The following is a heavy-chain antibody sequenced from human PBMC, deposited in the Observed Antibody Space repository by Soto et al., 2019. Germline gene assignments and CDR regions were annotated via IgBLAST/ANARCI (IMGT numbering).Heavy chain of an antibody. CDR1: GITFTSHS. D-gene: IGHD6-13*01. V-gene: IGHV3-23*01. CDR2: ISKSGDDT. CDR3: VVSSAEATGIFDF. Sequence: GSQRLSSAASGITFTSHSGYWVRQAPGKGLQWVSGISKSGDDTYYADSVKGRFTVSRDNSKNTLFLQVSSLRVVDTAVYYCVVSSAEATGIFDFWGQGTLVTVSS. J-gene: IGHJ4*02.